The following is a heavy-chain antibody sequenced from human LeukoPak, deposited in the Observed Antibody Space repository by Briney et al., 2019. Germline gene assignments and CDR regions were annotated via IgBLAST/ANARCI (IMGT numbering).Heavy chain of an antibody. Sequence: PGGSLRLSCAASGFTFDDYGMSWVRQAPGKGLEWVSGINWNGGSTGYADSVKGRFTISGDNAKNSLYLQVSSLRAEDTAWYYCARGQNYYGSGSQTFDIWGQGTMVTVSS. CDR2: INWNGGST. CDR3: ARGQNYYGSGSQTFDI. D-gene: IGHD3-10*01. V-gene: IGHV3-20*04. J-gene: IGHJ3*02. CDR1: GFTFDDYG.